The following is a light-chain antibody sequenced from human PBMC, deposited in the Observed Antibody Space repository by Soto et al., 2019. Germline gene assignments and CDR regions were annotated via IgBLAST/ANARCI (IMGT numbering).Light chain of an antibody. CDR1: QNITTW. Sequence: DIQMTQSPSTLSASAGDTVTITCRASQNITTWLAWYLQKPGKAPKLLIYMASTLETGAPSRFSGSGSGTEFTLTIRSLQPDVFATYYCQHYNSPWRFGQGTKVE. J-gene: IGKJ1*01. CDR2: MAS. V-gene: IGKV1-5*03. CDR3: QHYNSPWR.